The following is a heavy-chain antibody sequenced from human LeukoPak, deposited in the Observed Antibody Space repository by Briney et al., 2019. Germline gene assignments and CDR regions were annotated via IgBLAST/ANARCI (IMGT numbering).Heavy chain of an antibody. J-gene: IGHJ4*02. CDR2: INPNSGGT. Sequence: GASVKVSCKASGYTFTGYYMHRVRPPHGQGLEWMGWINPNSGGTNYAQKFQGRVSMTRETSISTAYMELSRLRSDDTAVYYCARVIVLMVYASRYFDYWGQGTLVTVSS. V-gene: IGHV1-2*02. CDR3: ARVIVLMVYASRYFDY. D-gene: IGHD2-8*01. CDR1: GYTFTGYY.